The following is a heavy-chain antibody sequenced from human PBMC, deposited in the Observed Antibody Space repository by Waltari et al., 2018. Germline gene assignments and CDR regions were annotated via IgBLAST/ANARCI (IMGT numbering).Heavy chain of an antibody. Sequence: QLQLQESGPGLVKPSETLSLTCTVSGGSISSSSYYWGWIRQPPGKGLEWIGSIYHSGGTMYNPARKSRSTVTVDPSKNQFALELSAVTAADTAVYYCARHTGGGYDCWSGHYYFDYWGQGTLVTVSS. D-gene: IGHD3-3*01. CDR1: GGSISSSSYY. J-gene: IGHJ4*02. CDR3: ARHTGGGYDCWSGHYYFDY. CDR2: IYHSGGT. V-gene: IGHV4-39*01.